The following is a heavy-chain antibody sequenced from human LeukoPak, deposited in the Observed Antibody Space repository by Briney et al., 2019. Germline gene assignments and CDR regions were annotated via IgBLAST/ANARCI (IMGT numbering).Heavy chain of an antibody. CDR3: ARTSGIIAVAETFD. CDR2: INHSGST. CDR1: GGSFSGYY. V-gene: IGHV4-34*01. J-gene: IGHJ4*02. D-gene: IGHD6-19*01. Sequence: PSETLSLTCAVYGGSFSGYYWSWIRQPPGKGLEWIGEINHSGSTNYNPSLKSRVTISVDTSKNQFSLKLSSVTAADTAVYYCARTSGIIAVAETFDWGQGTLVTVSS.